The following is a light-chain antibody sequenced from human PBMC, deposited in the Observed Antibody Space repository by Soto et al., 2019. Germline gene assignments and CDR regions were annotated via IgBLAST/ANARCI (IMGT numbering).Light chain of an antibody. CDR1: QSVGSN. CDR2: GAS. J-gene: IGKJ1*01. Sequence: EIVMTQSPATLSVSPGERATLSCRASQSVGSNLAWYQQKPGQAPRLLICGASTRATGIPARFSGSGSGTEFTLTISSLQSEDFAIYFCQQYNNWPPDRTFGQGTKVEIK. CDR3: QQYNNWPPDRT. V-gene: IGKV3-15*01.